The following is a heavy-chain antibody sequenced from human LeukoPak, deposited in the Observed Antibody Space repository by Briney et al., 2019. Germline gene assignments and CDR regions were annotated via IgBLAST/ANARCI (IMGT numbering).Heavy chain of an antibody. CDR3: ARTSGTTGHLLETDI. CDR1: GGSITDYY. V-gene: IGHV4-59*08. Sequence: PSETLSLTCTVSGGSITDYYWSWIRQPPRKGLEWIGYVYYSRSANYSPSLRSRVTISVDTSKNQFSLKLTSVTAADTAVYYCARTSGTTGHLLETDIWGQGTKVTVSS. CDR2: VYYSRSA. D-gene: IGHD1-1*01. J-gene: IGHJ3*02.